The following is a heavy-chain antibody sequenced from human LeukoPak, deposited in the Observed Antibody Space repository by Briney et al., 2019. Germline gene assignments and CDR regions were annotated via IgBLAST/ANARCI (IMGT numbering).Heavy chain of an antibody. D-gene: IGHD6-13*01. CDR3: ATTGYSSRNY. CDR2: ISGSAATI. Sequence: GGTLRLSCAASGFTFSNYGMTWVRQAPGKGLEWVSSISGSAATISYADSVKGRFTISRDNSKNTLYLQMNSLRAEDTAVYYCATTGYSSRNYWGQGTLVTVSS. J-gene: IGHJ4*02. CDR1: GFTFSNYG. V-gene: IGHV3-23*01.